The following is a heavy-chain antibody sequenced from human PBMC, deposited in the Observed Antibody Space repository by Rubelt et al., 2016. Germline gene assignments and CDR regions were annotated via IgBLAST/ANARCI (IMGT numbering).Heavy chain of an antibody. CDR1: GGSISSSSYY. J-gene: IGHJ3*02. Sequence: QLQLQESGPGLVKPSETLSLTCTVSGGSISSSSYYWGWIRQPPGKGLEWIGYIYYSGSTNYNPSPKVLVTISVDTSKIRFALKLSSVTAADTAVYYGARDVRSYGPPTTNFDIWGQGTMVTVSS. CDR2: IYYSGST. CDR3: ARDVRSYGPPTTNFDI. V-gene: IGHV4-61*05. D-gene: IGHD5-18*01.